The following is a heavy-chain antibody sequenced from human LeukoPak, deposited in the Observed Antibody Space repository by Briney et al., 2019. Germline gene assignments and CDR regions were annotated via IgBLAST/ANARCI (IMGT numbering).Heavy chain of an antibody. CDR3: ARDHCSGGSCYRDYYYYYMDV. V-gene: IGHV4-61*02. D-gene: IGHD2-15*01. Sequence: PSQTLSLTCTVSGGSISSGSYYWSWIRQPAGKGLEWIGRIYTSGSTNYNPSLKSRVTISVDTSKNQFSLKLSSVTAADTAMYYCARDHCSGGSCYRDYYYYYMDVWGKGTTVTVSS. J-gene: IGHJ6*03. CDR1: GGSISSGSYY. CDR2: IYTSGST.